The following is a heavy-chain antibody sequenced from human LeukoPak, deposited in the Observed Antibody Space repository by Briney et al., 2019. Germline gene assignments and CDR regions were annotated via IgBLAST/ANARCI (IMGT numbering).Heavy chain of an antibody. CDR3: ARGYSYNYGDFDY. V-gene: IGHV4-59*12. J-gene: IGHJ4*02. D-gene: IGHD3-22*01. CDR2: IYYSGST. Sequence: PSETLSLTCTVSGGSISSYYWSWIRQPPGKGLEWIGYIYYSGSTNCNPSLESRVTISVDTSKNQFSLNLSSVTAADTAVYYCARGYSYNYGDFDYWGQGTLVTVSS. CDR1: GGSISSYY.